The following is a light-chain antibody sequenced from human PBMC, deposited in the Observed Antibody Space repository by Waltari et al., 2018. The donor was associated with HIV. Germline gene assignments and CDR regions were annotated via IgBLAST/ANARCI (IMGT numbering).Light chain of an antibody. CDR3: QQYYNIPYT. Sequence: DIVMTQSPDSLVVSLGERATINCKSSQNVLYNSNNKNYLAWYQQKPGQPPKLLIYWASTRESGVPDRFSGSGSGTDFTLTISSLQAEDVAVYYCQQYYNIPYTFGQGTKLEIK. J-gene: IGKJ2*01. V-gene: IGKV4-1*01. CDR2: WAS. CDR1: QNVLYNSNNKNY.